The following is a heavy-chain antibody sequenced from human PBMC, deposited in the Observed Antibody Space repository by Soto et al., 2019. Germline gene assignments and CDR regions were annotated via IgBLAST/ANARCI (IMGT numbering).Heavy chain of an antibody. D-gene: IGHD3-9*01. V-gene: IGHV4-39*01. CDR1: GGSISSSSYY. Sequence: QLQLQESGPGLVKPSEALSLTCSVSGGSISSSSYYWGWIRQPPGKGLEWIGRIYYSGSTYYNPSLTSRVTISIEKPKNQFSLKLSSLTAADTSVYYCARLEGLATISYYFDFWGQGTLVTVSS. CDR2: IYYSGST. J-gene: IGHJ4*02. CDR3: ARLEGLATISYYFDF.